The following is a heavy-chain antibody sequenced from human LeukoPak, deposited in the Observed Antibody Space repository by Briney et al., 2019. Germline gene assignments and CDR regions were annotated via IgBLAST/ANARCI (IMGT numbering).Heavy chain of an antibody. Sequence: ASVKVSCKASGYTFTSYGISWVRQAPGQGLEWMGWISAYNGNTNYAQKLQGGVTMTTDTSTSTAYMELRSLRSDDTAVYYCARYYDILTGYYPVDYWGQGTLVTVSS. CDR3: ARYYDILTGYYPVDY. CDR2: ISAYNGNT. V-gene: IGHV1-18*01. J-gene: IGHJ4*02. D-gene: IGHD3-9*01. CDR1: GYTFTSYG.